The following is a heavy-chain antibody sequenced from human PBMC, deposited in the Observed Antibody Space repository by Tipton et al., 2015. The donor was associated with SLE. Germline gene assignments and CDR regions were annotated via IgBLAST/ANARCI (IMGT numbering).Heavy chain of an antibody. D-gene: IGHD6-25*01. Sequence: GSLRLSCAASGFSVSTNYMSWVRQAPGKGLEWLLVTYRDGTTYYADSVKGRFSISRDSSKNTLYLQMTSLRAEDTAVYYCARAADSWGQGTLVTVSS. CDR1: GFSVSTNY. CDR3: ARAADS. CDR2: TYRDGTT. J-gene: IGHJ4*02. V-gene: IGHV3-53*05.